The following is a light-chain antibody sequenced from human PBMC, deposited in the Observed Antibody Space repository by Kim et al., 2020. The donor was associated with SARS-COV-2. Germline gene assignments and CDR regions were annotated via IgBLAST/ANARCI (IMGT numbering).Light chain of an antibody. CDR1: SLRTYY. Sequence: VALGQKVRITCQGDSLRTYYATWYQQKPGQAPIVVIYGKNNRPSGIPDRFSGSSSGDTASLTITGTQAGDEADYYCNSRGSNDNVLFGGGTKVTVL. CDR3: NSRGSNDNVL. V-gene: IGLV3-19*01. CDR2: GKN. J-gene: IGLJ2*01.